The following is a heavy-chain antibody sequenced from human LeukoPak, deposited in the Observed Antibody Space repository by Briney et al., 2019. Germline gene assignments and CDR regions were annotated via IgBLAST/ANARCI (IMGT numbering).Heavy chain of an antibody. CDR1: GYSISSGYY. V-gene: IGHV4-38-2*01. CDR2: IYHSGST. J-gene: IGHJ4*02. CDR3: ARPYDFWSGYYL. D-gene: IGHD3-3*01. Sequence: PSETLSLTCAVSGYSISSGYYWGWIRQPPGKGLEWIGSIYHSGSTYYSPSLKSRVTISVDTSKNQFSLKLSSVTAADTAVYYCARPYDFWSGYYLWGQGTLVTVSS.